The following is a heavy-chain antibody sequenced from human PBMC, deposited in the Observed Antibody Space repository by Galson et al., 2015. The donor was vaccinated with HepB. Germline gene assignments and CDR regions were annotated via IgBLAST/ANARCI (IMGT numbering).Heavy chain of an antibody. CDR3: ARDPRWFGEPSDY. CDR1: GFTFSSDS. J-gene: IGHJ4*02. D-gene: IGHD3-10*01. V-gene: IGHV3-48*02. CDR2: ISSSSSTI. Sequence: SLRLSCAASGFTFSSDSMNWVRQAPGKGLEWVSYISSSSSTIYYADSVKGRFTISRDNAKNSLYLQMNSLRDEDTAVYYCARDPRWFGEPSDYWGQGTLVTVSS.